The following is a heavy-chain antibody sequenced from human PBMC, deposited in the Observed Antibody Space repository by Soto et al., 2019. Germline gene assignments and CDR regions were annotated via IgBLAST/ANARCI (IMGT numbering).Heavy chain of an antibody. J-gene: IGHJ6*02. CDR3: ARDPNIVLVPAALRSYYYYYGMDV. Sequence: PGGSLRLSCVASGFTFSNYWMHWVRQAPGKGLEWVSRISSDGSSTTYADSVKGRFTISRDNAENSLHLQMNSLRAEDTAVYYCARDPNIVLVPAALRSYYYYYGMDVWGQGTTVTVSS. CDR1: GFTFSNYW. D-gene: IGHD2-2*01. CDR2: ISSDGSST. V-gene: IGHV3-74*01.